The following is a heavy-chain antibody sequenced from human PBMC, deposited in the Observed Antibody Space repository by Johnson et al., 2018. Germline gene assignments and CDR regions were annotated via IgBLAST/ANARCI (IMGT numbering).Heavy chain of an antibody. D-gene: IGHD2/OR15-2a*01. Sequence: QVQLQESGPGLVKPSETLSLICTVSGVSLSLHQWNWIRQPPGKGLEWIGVIYESGGTNYNPSLNSRATISLGASKNPFSLKFSSVTAADTAVYSCARESFSVTSGNDGFDIWGQGTMVTVSS. V-gene: IGHV4-59*11. CDR1: GVSLSLHQ. J-gene: IGHJ3*02. CDR2: IYESGGT. CDR3: ARESFSVTSGNDGFDI.